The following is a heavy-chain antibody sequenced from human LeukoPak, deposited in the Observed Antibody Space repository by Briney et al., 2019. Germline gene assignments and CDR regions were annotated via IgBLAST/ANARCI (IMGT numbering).Heavy chain of an antibody. CDR1: GFTFSNYW. CDR3: ARQHCSGGDCYFFD. V-gene: IGHV3-33*08. Sequence: PGGSPRLSCAASGFTFSNYWMSWVRQAPGKGLEWVALIWYDGNNKYYADSVKGRFTISRDNSKNTLYLQLNSLRAEDTAVYYCARQHCSGGDCYFFDWGQGTLVTVSS. D-gene: IGHD2-15*01. J-gene: IGHJ4*02. CDR2: IWYDGNNK.